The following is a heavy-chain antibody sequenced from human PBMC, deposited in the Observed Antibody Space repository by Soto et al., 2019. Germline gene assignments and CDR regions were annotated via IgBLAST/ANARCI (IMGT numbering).Heavy chain of an antibody. CDR3: TRLVYCIPDCSSE. CDR1: GFIFSDST. D-gene: IGHD2-15*01. Sequence: GSLRLSCAASGFIFSDSTIHWVRQASGIGLEWVGRARSKANNYATAYAASVRGRFTISRDESKNTAYLQMGSLKTEDTAVYYCTRLVYCIPDCSSEWGQGTLVTVSS. V-gene: IGHV3-73*01. J-gene: IGHJ4*02. CDR2: ARSKANNYAT.